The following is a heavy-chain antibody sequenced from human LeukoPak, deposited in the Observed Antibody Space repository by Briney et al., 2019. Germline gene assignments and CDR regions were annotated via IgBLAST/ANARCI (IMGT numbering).Heavy chain of an antibody. CDR1: GYTFTDSY. Sequence: ASVKVSCKASGYTFTDSYIHWVRQAPGQRLEWMGWINPDSGGTNYAQKFQGRVTVTRDTSISTTYMELCRLRSDDTAVYYCARDLGCSRTSCYYASDYWGQGTLLTVSS. V-gene: IGHV1-2*02. CDR3: ARDLGCSRTSCYYASDY. D-gene: IGHD2-2*01. J-gene: IGHJ4*02. CDR2: INPDSGGT.